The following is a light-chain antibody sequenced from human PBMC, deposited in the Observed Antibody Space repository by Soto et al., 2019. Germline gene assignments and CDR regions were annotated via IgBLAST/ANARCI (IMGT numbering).Light chain of an antibody. J-gene: IGLJ1*01. CDR3: ASWSDSLNADV. CDR2: STN. CDR1: YSNVGSNY. V-gene: IGLV1-47*02. Sequence: QSVLTQPPSASGTPGQRVTISCSGTYSNVGSNYVYWYQQVPGTAPKLLIYSTNQRPSGVPDRFSGSKSGTSASLAISGLRSEDEADYYCASWSDSLNADVFGTGTKLTVL.